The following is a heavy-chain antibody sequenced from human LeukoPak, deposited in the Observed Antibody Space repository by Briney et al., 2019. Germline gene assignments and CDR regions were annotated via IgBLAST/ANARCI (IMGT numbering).Heavy chain of an antibody. CDR1: GGSISSSSYY. V-gene: IGHV4-39*01. Sequence: SETLSLTCTVSGGSISSSSYYWGWIRQPPGKGLEWIGSIYYRGSTYYNPSLKSRVTISVDTSKNQFSLKLSSVTAADTAVYYCARRGAMVRGVIRGYFDYWGQGTLVTVSS. D-gene: IGHD3-10*01. CDR2: IYYRGST. J-gene: IGHJ4*02. CDR3: ARRGAMVRGVIRGYFDY.